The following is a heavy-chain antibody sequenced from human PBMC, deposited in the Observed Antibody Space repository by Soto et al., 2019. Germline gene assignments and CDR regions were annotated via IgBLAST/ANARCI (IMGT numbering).Heavy chain of an antibody. Sequence: PGGSLRLSCAASGFTFSSYWMHWVRQAPGKGLVWVSRINSDGSSTSYADSVKGRFTISRDNAKNTLYLQMNSLRAEDTAVYYCARGDTAMVTSKDYYYYGMDVWGQGTTVTVSS. CDR2: INSDGSST. D-gene: IGHD5-18*01. J-gene: IGHJ6*02. CDR3: ARGDTAMVTSKDYYYYGMDV. V-gene: IGHV3-74*01. CDR1: GFTFSSYW.